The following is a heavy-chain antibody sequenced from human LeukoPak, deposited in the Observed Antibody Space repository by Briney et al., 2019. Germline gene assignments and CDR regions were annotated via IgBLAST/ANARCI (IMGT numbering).Heavy chain of an antibody. V-gene: IGHV4-4*07. CDR1: GGSISSYY. CDR3: AGGGLIGYSSSWYHAGWFDP. CDR2: IYTSGST. J-gene: IGHJ5*02. D-gene: IGHD6-13*01. Sequence: PSETLSLTCTVSGGSISSYYWSWIRQPAGKGLEWIGRIYTSGSTNYNPSLKSRVTMSVDTSKNQFSLKLSSVTAADTAVYYCAGGGLIGYSSSWYHAGWFDPWGQGTLVTVSS.